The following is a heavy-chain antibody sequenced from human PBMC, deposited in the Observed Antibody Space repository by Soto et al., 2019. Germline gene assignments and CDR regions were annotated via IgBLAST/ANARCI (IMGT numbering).Heavy chain of an antibody. CDR2: INHSGST. CDR1: GGSFSGYY. Sequence: SETLSLTCAVYGGSFSGYYWSWIRQPPGKGLEWIGKINHSGSTNNNPSLKSRVTMSVDTYKNQFSLKLSSVTAADTAFYYCTRHEGGAAADRPLDYWGQGTLVTVSS. CDR3: TRHEGGAAADRPLDY. D-gene: IGHD6-13*01. J-gene: IGHJ4*02. V-gene: IGHV4-34*01.